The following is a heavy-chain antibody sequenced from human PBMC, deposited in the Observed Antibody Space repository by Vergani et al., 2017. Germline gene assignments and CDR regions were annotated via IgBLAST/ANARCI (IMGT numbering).Heavy chain of an antibody. Sequence: EVQLVESGGGLVKPGGSLRLSCAASGFTFSSYSMNWVRQAPGKGLEWVSAISARYPSTYYADPVEGRFTISRDNSKNMLYLQMNSLRAEDTAVYYCARLSYDTTPYLQGGYDCWGQGTLVSVSS. J-gene: IGHJ4*02. CDR2: ISARYPST. D-gene: IGHD3-22*01. CDR3: ARLSYDTTPYLQGGYDC. CDR1: GFTFSSYS. V-gene: IGHV3-23*04.